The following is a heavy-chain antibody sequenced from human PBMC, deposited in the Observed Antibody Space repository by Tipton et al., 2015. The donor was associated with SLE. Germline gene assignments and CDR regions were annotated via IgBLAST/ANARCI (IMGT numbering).Heavy chain of an antibody. CDR3: SRVRGISSWYDY. J-gene: IGHJ4*02. D-gene: IGHD6-13*01. CDR1: GGSFSNYY. Sequence: TLSLTCAVFGGSFSNYYWSWVRQPPGKGLEWIGEINHLGRTNYKPSLRSRLTISIDTPRSQFSLQVNSVTAADTAVYYCSRVRGISSWYDYWGQGTLGTVSS. CDR2: INHLGRT. V-gene: IGHV4-34*01.